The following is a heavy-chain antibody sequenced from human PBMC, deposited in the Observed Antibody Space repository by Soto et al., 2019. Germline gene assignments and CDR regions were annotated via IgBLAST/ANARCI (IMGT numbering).Heavy chain of an antibody. D-gene: IGHD2-8*01. CDR3: ATFSGFFTISPFDA. Sequence: LETLSLTCAVSGDSISSVIWWSWVRQSPGKWLEWIGEIYHSGSTNYNPSLTSRITMSVDKSKNEFSLQLTSVTAADAAVYYCATFSGFFTISPFDAWGQGILVTVSS. CDR2: IYHSGST. J-gene: IGHJ5*02. V-gene: IGHV4-4*02. CDR1: GDSISSVIW.